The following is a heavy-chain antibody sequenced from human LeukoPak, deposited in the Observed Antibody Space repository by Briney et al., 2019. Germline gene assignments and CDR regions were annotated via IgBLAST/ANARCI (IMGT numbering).Heavy chain of an antibody. D-gene: IGHD2-2*01. CDR1: GYTFTSYD. CDR2: MNPNSGNT. Sequence: SVKVSCKASGYTFTSYDINWVRQATGQGLEWMGWMNPNSGNTGYAQKFQGRVTMTRNTSISTAYMELSSLRSEDMAVYYCARGATDCSSTSCYDEFDYWGQGTLVTVSS. J-gene: IGHJ4*02. CDR3: ARGATDCSSTSCYDEFDY. V-gene: IGHV1-8*01.